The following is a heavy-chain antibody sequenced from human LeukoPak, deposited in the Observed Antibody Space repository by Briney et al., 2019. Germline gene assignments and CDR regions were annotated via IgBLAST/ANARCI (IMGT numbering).Heavy chain of an antibody. J-gene: IGHJ4*02. D-gene: IGHD6-19*01. V-gene: IGHV4-39*07. CDR1: GGSISSSSYY. Sequence: SETLSLTCTVSGGSISSSSYYWGWIRQPPGKGLEWIGSIYYSGSTYYNPSLKSRVTISVDTSKNQFSLKVSSVTAADTAVYYCARGLVAVAGTGDYWGQGTLVTVSS. CDR2: IYYSGST. CDR3: ARGLVAVAGTGDY.